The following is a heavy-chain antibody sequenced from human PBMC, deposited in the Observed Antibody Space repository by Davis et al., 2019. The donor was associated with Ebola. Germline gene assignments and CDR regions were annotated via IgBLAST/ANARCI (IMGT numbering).Heavy chain of an antibody. Sequence: MPSETLSLTCAVFGGSFSGYYWNWIRHPPGKGLEWIGEINHSGSTNYNPSLKSRVTISVDTSKNQFSLKLSSVTAADTAVYYCARYSGSYDKLDYWGQGTLVTVSS. CDR1: GGSFSGYY. J-gene: IGHJ4*02. CDR2: INHSGST. D-gene: IGHD1-26*01. CDR3: ARYSGSYDKLDY. V-gene: IGHV4-34*01.